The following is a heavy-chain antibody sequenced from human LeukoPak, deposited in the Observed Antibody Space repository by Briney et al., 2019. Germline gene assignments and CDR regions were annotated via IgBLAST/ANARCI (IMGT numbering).Heavy chain of an antibody. V-gene: IGHV1-2*06. CDR2: INPNSGDT. CDR1: GYTFTGYH. Sequence: ASVKVSCKASGYTFTGYHMHWVRQAPGQGLEWMGRINPNSGDTNYAQKFQGRVTMTRDTSISTAYMELSRLRSDDTAVYYCVRDYCSSTSCLFDYWGQGTLVTVSS. D-gene: IGHD2-2*01. J-gene: IGHJ4*02. CDR3: VRDYCSSTSCLFDY.